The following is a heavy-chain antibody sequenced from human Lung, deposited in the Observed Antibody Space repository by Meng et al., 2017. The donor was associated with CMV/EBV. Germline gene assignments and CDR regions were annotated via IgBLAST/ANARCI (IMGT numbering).Heavy chain of an antibody. CDR3: ARLSGTISDY. Sequence: VSCTASGDPVSRYAISWVRQAPGQGLEWMGGIIPIFGTANYAQKFQGRVTITTGESTSTAYMELSSLRSDDTAVYYCARLSGTISDYWGQGTLVTVSS. CDR2: IIPIFGTA. CDR1: GDPVSRYA. D-gene: IGHD1-26*01. J-gene: IGHJ4*02. V-gene: IGHV1-69*05.